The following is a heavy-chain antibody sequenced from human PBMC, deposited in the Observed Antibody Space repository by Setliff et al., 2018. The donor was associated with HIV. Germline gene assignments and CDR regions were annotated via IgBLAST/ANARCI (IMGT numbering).Heavy chain of an antibody. CDR2: ISSRGDTI. J-gene: IGHJ3*02. CDR1: GFTFSTYS. CDR3: ARLWGLKEDTFDI. Sequence: PGGSLRLSCEASGFTFSTYSMNWVRQAPGKGLEWVSYISSRGDTIYDADSVKGRFTISRDNAKSSLYLQMNSLRAEDTAIYYCARLWGLKEDTFDIWGQGTMVTVSS. D-gene: IGHD3-16*01. V-gene: IGHV3-48*04.